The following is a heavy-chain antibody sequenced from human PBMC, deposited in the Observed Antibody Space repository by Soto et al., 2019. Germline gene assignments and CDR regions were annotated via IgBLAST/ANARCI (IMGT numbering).Heavy chain of an antibody. V-gene: IGHV4-31*03. CDR1: GGSISSGGYY. Sequence: SETLSLTCTVSGGSISSGGYYWSWIRQHPGKGLEWIGYIYYSGSTKYNPSLRSRVTISVDTSKNQFSLSLNSLTAADAAVYYCARWSDYGDYYYYGLDVWGQGTTVTVSS. D-gene: IGHD4-17*01. CDR2: IYYSGST. CDR3: ARWSDYGDYYYYGLDV. J-gene: IGHJ6*02.